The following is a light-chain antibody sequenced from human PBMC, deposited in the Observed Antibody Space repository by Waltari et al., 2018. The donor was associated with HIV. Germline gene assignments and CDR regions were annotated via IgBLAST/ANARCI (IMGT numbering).Light chain of an antibody. CDR2: GAS. Sequence: IVLTQSPGTLSLSPGERAALSCRASQTVTGDFLAWSQQRPGQAPRFLIFGASSRATGIPDRFTGSGSGTDFTLTISRLEPEDSAVYYCQQYATSQSITFGQGTRLEI. V-gene: IGKV3-20*01. J-gene: IGKJ5*01. CDR3: QQYATSQSIT. CDR1: QTVTGDF.